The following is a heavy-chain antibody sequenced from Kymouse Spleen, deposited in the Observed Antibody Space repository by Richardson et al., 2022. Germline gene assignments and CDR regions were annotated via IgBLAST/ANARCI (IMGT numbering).Heavy chain of an antibody. CDR3: ARGERITMVRDWFDP. V-gene: IGHV4-31*03. D-gene: IGHD3-10*01. CDR1: GGSISSGGYY. CDR2: IYYSGST. J-gene: IGHJ5*02. Sequence: QVQLQESGPGLVKPSQTLSLTCTVSGGSISSGGYYWSWIRQHPGKGLEWIGYIYYSGSTYYNPSLKSRVTISVDTSKNQFSLKLSSVTAADTAVYYCARGERITMVRDWFDPWGQGTLVTVSS.